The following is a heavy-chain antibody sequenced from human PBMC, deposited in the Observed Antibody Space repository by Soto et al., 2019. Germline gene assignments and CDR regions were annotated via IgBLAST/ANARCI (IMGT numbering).Heavy chain of an antibody. V-gene: IGHV3-30*03. CDR1: GFSFSSYG. CDR3: VAGQYFFDY. D-gene: IGHD6-19*01. J-gene: IGHJ4*02. Sequence: QVQLVESGGGVVQPGRSLRLSCAASGFSFSSYGMQWVRQAPGKGLEWVAVISYDGSNKYYADSVKDRFTLSRDNSKKTLYLQMNSLRADDTAVYYCVAGQYFFDYCGQGTLVTVSS. CDR2: ISYDGSNK.